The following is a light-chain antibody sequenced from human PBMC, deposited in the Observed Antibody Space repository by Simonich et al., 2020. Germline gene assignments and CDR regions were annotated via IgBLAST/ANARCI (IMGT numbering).Light chain of an antibody. CDR1: SSDVGGYNY. J-gene: IGLJ3*02. V-gene: IGLV2-11*01. CDR2: DVS. Sequence: QSALTQPRSVSGSPGQSVTISCTGTSSDVGGYNYIPWYQQHPGKAPKLLIYDVSKRPSGVPDRFSCSKSGNTASLTISGLQAEDEADYYCSSYTSSSRVFGGGTKLTVL. CDR3: SSYTSSSRV.